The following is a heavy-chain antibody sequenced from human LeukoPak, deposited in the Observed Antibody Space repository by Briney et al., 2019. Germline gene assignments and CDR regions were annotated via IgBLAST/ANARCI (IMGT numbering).Heavy chain of an antibody. D-gene: IGHD2-8*01. Sequence: SETLSLTCTVSGGSISSYYWSWIRQPPGKGLEWIGYIYYSGSTNYNPSLKSRVTISVDTSKNQFSLKLSSVTAADTAVYYCARLPEMDHYVDYWGQGTLVTVSS. CDR3: ARLPEMDHYVDY. V-gene: IGHV4-59*01. CDR2: IYYSGST. J-gene: IGHJ4*02. CDR1: GGSISSYY.